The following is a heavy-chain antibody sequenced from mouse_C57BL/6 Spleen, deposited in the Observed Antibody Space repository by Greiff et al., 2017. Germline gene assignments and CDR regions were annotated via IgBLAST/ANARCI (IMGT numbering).Heavy chain of an antibody. V-gene: IGHV1-82*01. CDR3: AREGIYDWFAY. Sequence: VKLMESGPELVKPGASVKISCKASGYAFSSSWMNWVKQRPGKGLEWIGRIYPGDGDTNYNGKFKGKATLTADKSSSTAYMQLSSLTSEDSAVYFCAREGIYDWFAYWGQGTLVTVSA. CDR1: GYAFSSSW. J-gene: IGHJ3*01. CDR2: IYPGDGDT. D-gene: IGHD1-1*01.